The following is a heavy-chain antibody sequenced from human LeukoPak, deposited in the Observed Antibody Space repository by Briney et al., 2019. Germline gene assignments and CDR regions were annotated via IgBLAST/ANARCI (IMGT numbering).Heavy chain of an antibody. V-gene: IGHV3-23*01. J-gene: IGHJ4*02. D-gene: IGHD3-10*01. CDR1: GFTFSSNS. Sequence: GGSLRLSCAASGFTFSSNSMNWVRQAPGRGLEWVSVITNNGATTYYADSVKGRFTISRDNSKNMLYLQMNSLRAEDTAVYYCAKDWGYGSGTYYPHWGQGTLVNVSS. CDR2: ITNNGATT. CDR3: AKDWGYGSGTYYPH.